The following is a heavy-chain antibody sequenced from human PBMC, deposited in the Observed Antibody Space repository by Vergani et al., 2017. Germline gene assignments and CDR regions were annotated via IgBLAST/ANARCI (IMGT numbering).Heavy chain of an antibody. CDR1: GFTFSNAW. CDR2: IKSYTDGGTT. CDR3: ITDPQFRVIY. D-gene: IGHD2-21*01. Sequence: EVQLVESGGGLVKPRRSLRLSCAASGFTFSNAWMSWVRQAPGKGLEWVGHIKSYTDGGTTDYAAPVKGRFTISRDDSKNTLFLQMNSLKTEDTAVYYCITDPQFRVIYWGQGTLVTVSS. V-gene: IGHV3-15*01. J-gene: IGHJ4*02.